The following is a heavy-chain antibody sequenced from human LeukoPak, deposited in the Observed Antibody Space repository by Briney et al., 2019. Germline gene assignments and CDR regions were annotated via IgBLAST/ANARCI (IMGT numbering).Heavy chain of an antibody. CDR3: ARVDYGDYGFDY. CDR2: IYSGGST. J-gene: IGHJ4*02. Sequence: GGSLRLSCAASGFTVSSNYMSWVRQAPGKGLEWVSVIYSGGSTYYADSVKGRFTISRDNSKNTLYLQMNSLRAEDTAVYYCARVDYGDYGFDYWGQGILVTVSS. V-gene: IGHV3-66*01. D-gene: IGHD4-17*01. CDR1: GFTVSSNY.